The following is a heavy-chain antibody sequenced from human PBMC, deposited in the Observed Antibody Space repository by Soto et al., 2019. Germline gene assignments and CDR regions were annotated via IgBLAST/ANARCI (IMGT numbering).Heavy chain of an antibody. CDR1: GFTFSSYW. CDR3: ATDKRGGSAIGYYYYYMDA. D-gene: IGHD3-16*01. V-gene: IGHV3-7*01. CDR2: IKQDGSEK. J-gene: IGHJ6*03. Sequence: GGSLRLSCAASGFTFSSYWMSWVRQAPGKGLEWVANIKQDGSEKYYVDSVKGRFTISRDNAKNSLYLQMNSLRAEDTAVYYCATDKRGGSAIGYYYYYMDAWGKGTTVTVSS.